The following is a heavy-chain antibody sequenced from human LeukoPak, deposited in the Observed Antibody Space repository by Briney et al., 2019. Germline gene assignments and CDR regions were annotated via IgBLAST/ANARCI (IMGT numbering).Heavy chain of an antibody. V-gene: IGHV6-1*01. D-gene: IGHD2-15*01. CDR3: ARDPGYYYAMDV. J-gene: IGHJ6*02. CDR1: GVSVSSNTAA. CDR2: TYYRSKWYY. Sequence: SQTLSLTCAISGVSVSSNTAAWHWVRQSPSRGLEWLGRTYYRSKWYYDYATSVSSRIAINPNTSKNLFSLQLNSVTTEDTAVYYCARDPGYYYAMDVWGQGTTVTVSS.